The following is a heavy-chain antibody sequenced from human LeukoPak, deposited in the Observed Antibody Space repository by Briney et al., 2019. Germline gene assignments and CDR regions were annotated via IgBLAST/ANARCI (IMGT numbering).Heavy chain of an antibody. J-gene: IGHJ4*02. D-gene: IGHD3-3*01. CDR3: ARESDDSASFDY. Sequence: GASVKVSCKASGYTFTGYYVHWVRQAPGQGLEWMGWINPNSGGTNYAQKFQGRVTMTRDTSISTAYMELSRLRSDDTAVYYCARESDDSASFDYWGQGTLVTVSS. V-gene: IGHV1-2*02. CDR2: INPNSGGT. CDR1: GYTFTGYY.